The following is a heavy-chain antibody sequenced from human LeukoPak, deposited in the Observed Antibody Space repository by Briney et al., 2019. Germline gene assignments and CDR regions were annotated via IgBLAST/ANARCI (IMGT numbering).Heavy chain of an antibody. J-gene: IGHJ1*01. CDR1: GGTFSSYG. Sequence: ASVKVSCKASGGTFSSYGVSWVRQVPGHGLEWMGRIIRMSGTTNYAQNFQGRVTITADKSTRTAYMELSSLRSDDTAMYYCAGTISSGYYSEYFKEWSQGTLITVSS. CDR3: AGTISSGYYSEYFKE. D-gene: IGHD3-22*01. CDR2: IIRMSGTT. V-gene: IGHV1-69*06.